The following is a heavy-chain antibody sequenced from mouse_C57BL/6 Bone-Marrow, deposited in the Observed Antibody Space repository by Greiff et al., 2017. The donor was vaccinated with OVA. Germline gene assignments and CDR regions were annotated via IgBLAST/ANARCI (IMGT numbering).Heavy chain of an antibody. CDR3: ARRRYDYVYYYFDY. V-gene: IGHV1-64*01. CDR2: IHPNSGST. J-gene: IGHJ2*01. Sequence: VQLQQPGAELVKPGASVKLSCKASGYTFTSYWMHWVKQRPGQGLEWIGMIHPNSGSTNYNEKFKSKATLTVDKSSSTAYMQLSSLTSEDSAVYYCARRRYDYVYYYFDYWGQGTTLTVSS. D-gene: IGHD2-4*01. CDR1: GYTFTSYW.